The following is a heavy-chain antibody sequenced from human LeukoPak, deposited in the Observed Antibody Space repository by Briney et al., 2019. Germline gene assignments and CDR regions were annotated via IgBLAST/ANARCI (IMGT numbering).Heavy chain of an antibody. CDR1: GVTFDDHV. D-gene: IGHD6-19*01. Sequence: GGSLRLSCAASGVTFDDHVQHWGRQAPGKGLEWVSINSWDGRSLYYADCVGRRLTISRDNSKNSLYLQMNSLRPEDTALYYCAREDSSDWSFDYWGQGTLVTVSS. J-gene: IGHJ4*02. V-gene: IGHV3-43*01. CDR2: NSWDGRSL. CDR3: AREDSSDWSFDY.